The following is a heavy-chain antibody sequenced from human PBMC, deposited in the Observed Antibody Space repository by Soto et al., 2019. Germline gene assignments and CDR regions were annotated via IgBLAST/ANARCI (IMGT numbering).Heavy chain of an antibody. J-gene: IGHJ4*02. V-gene: IGHV3-23*01. Sequence: GGSLRLSCAASGFTFSSYAMSWVRQAPGKGLEWVSAISGSGGSTHYADSVKGRFTISRDISKNTLYLQVNSLRAEDTAVYYCAKDRDYGSDFDYWGQGTLVTAPQ. CDR3: AKDRDYGSDFDY. CDR2: ISGSGGST. D-gene: IGHD4-17*01. CDR1: GFTFSSYA.